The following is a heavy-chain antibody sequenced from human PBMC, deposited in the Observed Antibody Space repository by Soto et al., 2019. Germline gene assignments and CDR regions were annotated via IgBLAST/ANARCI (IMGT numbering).Heavy chain of an antibody. J-gene: IGHJ4*02. V-gene: IGHV1-69*02. D-gene: IGHD3-3*01. CDR2: IIPILGIA. CDR3: PSYNDFWSGFDY. Sequence: QVQLVQSGAEVKKPGSSVNVSWNASGGTFSSYTISWVRQAPGQGLEWMGRIIPILGIANYAQKFQGRVTITADKSTSTAYMELSSLRSEDTAVYYCPSYNDFWSGFDYWRQGTLVTVSS. CDR1: GGTFSSYT.